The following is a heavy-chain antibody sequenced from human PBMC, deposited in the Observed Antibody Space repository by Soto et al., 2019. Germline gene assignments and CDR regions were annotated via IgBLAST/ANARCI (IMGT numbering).Heavy chain of an antibody. CDR2: ISSSSSYT. CDR3: ARYYYDSSGYSPLMY. Sequence: PGGSLRLSCAASGFTFSDYYMSWIRQAPGKGLEWISYISSSSSYTNYADSVKGRFTISRDNAKNSLYLQMNSLRAEDTAVYFCARYYYDSSGYSPLMYWGQGTLVTVSS. V-gene: IGHV3-11*06. CDR1: GFTFSDYY. D-gene: IGHD3-22*01. J-gene: IGHJ4*02.